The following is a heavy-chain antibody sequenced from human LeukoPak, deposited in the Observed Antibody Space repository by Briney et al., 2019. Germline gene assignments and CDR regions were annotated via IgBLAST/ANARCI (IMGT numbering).Heavy chain of an antibody. D-gene: IGHD1-1*01. Sequence: SETLSLTCTVSGGSVSSGSYYWGWICQAPGKGLEWIGNIDYSGSTYNNLSLKSRVTISVDTSKNQVSLKLSSVTAADTAVYYCVRRGTTGTDFDYWGQGTLVTVSS. CDR1: GGSVSSGSYY. CDR2: IDYSGST. CDR3: VRRGTTGTDFDY. V-gene: IGHV4-39*01. J-gene: IGHJ4*02.